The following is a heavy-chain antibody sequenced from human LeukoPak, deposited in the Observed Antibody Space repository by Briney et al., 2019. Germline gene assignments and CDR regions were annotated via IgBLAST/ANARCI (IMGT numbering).Heavy chain of an antibody. CDR1: GYTFTGYY. CDR2: INPNSGGT. CDR3: ARRGYCSSTSCYVVYYGMDV. Sequence: GASVKVSCKASGYTFTGYYMHWVRQAPGQGPEWMGWINPNSGGTDYAQKFQGRVTMTRDTSINTAYMEVISLRPDDTAVYYCARRGYCSSTSCYVVYYGMDVWGQGTTVTVSS. J-gene: IGHJ6*02. D-gene: IGHD2-2*01. V-gene: IGHV1-2*02.